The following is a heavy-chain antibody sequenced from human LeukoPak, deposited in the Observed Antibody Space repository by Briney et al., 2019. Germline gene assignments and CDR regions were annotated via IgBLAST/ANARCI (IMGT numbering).Heavy chain of an antibody. V-gene: IGHV4-39*07. J-gene: IGHJ5*02. CDR3: AREMSESPQENWFDP. Sequence: SETLSLTCTVSGGSISSSSYYWGWIRQPPGKGLEWIGSIYYSGSTYYNPSLKSRVTISVDTSKNQFSLKLSSVTAADTAVYYCAREMSESPQENWFDPWGQGTLVTVSS. CDR1: GGSISSSSYY. CDR2: IYYSGST.